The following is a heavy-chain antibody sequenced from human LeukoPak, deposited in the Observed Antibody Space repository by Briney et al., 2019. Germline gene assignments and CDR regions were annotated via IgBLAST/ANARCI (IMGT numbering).Heavy chain of an antibody. Sequence: GGSLRLSCAASGFTFGSYGMHWVRQAPGKGLEWVAVISYDGSNKYYADSVKGRFTISRDNSKNTLYLQMNSLRAEDTAVYYCARDGISSSWYNWFDPWGQGTLVTVSS. J-gene: IGHJ5*02. CDR2: ISYDGSNK. D-gene: IGHD6-13*01. CDR3: ARDGISSSWYNWFDP. CDR1: GFTFGSYG. V-gene: IGHV3-30*03.